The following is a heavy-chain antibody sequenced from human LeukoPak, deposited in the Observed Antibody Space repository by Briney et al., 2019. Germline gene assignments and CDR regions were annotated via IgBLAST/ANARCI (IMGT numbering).Heavy chain of an antibody. V-gene: IGHV1-2*02. J-gene: IGHJ5*02. CDR3: ARVGGRYNWFDR. D-gene: IGHD1-26*01. CDR1: GYTFTGYY. Sequence: ASVKVSCKASGYTFTGYYMHWVRQAPGQGLEWMGWINPNSGGTNYAQKFQGRVTMTRDTSISTAYMELSRLRSDDTAVHYCARVGGRYNWFDRWGQGTLVTVSS. CDR2: INPNSGGT.